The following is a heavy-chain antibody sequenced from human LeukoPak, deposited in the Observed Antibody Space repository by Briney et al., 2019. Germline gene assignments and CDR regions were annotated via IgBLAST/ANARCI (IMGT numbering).Heavy chain of an antibody. CDR3: TRPNLWLGEPTDY. J-gene: IGHJ4*02. CDR2: IRSKANNYAT. Sequence: GGSLRLSCAASGFTFSGSAMHWVRQASGKGLEWVGRIRSKANNYATAYGASVKGRFTISRDDSKNTAYLQMNSLKTEDTAVYFCTRPNLWLGEPTDYWGQGTLVTVSS. D-gene: IGHD3-10*01. CDR1: GFTFSGSA. V-gene: IGHV3-73*01.